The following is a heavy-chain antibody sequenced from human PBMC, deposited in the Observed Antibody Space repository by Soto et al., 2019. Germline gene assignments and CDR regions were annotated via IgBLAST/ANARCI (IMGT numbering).Heavy chain of an antibody. CDR2: ISAHNGNT. D-gene: IGHD1-1*01. Sequence: QVHLVQSGAEVKKPGASVKVSCKGSGYAFTTYGITWVRQAPGQGLEWMGWISAHNGNTNYAQKLQGRVTVTRDTSTSTAYGEVRSLRSDDTAVDYCARGRYGDHWGQGARVTVSS. CDR3: ARGRYGDH. CDR1: GYAFTTYG. J-gene: IGHJ4*02. V-gene: IGHV1-18*01.